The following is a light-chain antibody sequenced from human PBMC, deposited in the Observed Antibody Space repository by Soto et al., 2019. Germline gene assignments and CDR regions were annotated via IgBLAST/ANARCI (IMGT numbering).Light chain of an antibody. CDR2: DNN. J-gene: IGLJ1*01. CDR1: SSNIGAGYD. CDR3: LSYDSSLSAYV. V-gene: IGLV1-40*01. Sequence: QSVLTQPTSVSGAPGQRVTISCTGSSSNIGAGYDVHWYRQLPGTAPKLLIYDNNSRPSGVPDRFSGSKSGTSASLAITGLQAEDEADYYCLSYDSSLSAYVFGTGTKVTVL.